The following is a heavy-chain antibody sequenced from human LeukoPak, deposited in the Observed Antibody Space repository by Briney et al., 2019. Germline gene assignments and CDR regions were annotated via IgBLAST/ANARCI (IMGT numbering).Heavy chain of an antibody. V-gene: IGHV1-69*13. CDR2: IIPIFGTA. CDR1: GYTFTSYD. Sequence: GASVKVSCKASGYTFTSYDISWVRQAPGQGLEWMGGIIPIFGTANYAQKFQGRVTITADESTSTAYMELSSLRSEDTAVYYCARGGEWRVVPAAITTGRGPYNWFDPWGQGTLVTVSS. J-gene: IGHJ5*02. CDR3: ARGGEWRVVPAAITTGRGPYNWFDP. D-gene: IGHD2-2*02.